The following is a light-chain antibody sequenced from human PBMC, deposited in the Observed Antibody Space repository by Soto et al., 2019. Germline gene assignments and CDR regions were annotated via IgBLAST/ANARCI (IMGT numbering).Light chain of an antibody. J-gene: IGKJ3*01. CDR2: GAS. V-gene: IGKV3-20*01. CDR1: QSVSSY. CDR3: QQYGSTPFT. Sequence: EIVLTQSPDTLSLSPGERATLSCRASQSVSSYLAWYQQKPGQAPRLLIYGASGRATGIPDRFSGSGSGTDFTLTISRLEPEDFAVYYCQQYGSTPFTFGLGTKVDIK.